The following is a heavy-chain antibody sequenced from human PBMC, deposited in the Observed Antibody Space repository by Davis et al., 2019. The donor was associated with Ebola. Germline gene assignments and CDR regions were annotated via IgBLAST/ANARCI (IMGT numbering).Heavy chain of an antibody. Sequence: ASVKVSCKASGYTFTGYYMHWVRQAPGQGLEWMGWINPNSGGTNYAQKFQGRVTMTRDTSISTAYMELSSLRSDDTAVYYCAREAGATTRIYDSWGQGTLVTVAS. CDR2: INPNSGGT. J-gene: IGHJ5*01. CDR1: GYTFTGYY. D-gene: IGHD1-26*01. V-gene: IGHV1-2*02. CDR3: AREAGATTRIYDS.